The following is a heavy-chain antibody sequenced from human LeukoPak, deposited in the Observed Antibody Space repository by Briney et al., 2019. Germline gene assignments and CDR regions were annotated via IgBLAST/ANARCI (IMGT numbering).Heavy chain of an antibody. CDR3: AGASVSMVRGPHSSFYYMDV. D-gene: IGHD3-10*01. V-gene: IGHV4-4*09. Sequence: SENLSLNCTVSGGSISNYYWSWIRQAPGQGLEWIVYTFTSESTNSNPPLKSRVIISVDPSENHFSLWLSPGTAADTAVYYCAGASVSMVRGPHSSFYYMDVWGKGTTVIVSS. CDR1: GGSISNYY. CDR2: TFTSEST. J-gene: IGHJ6*03.